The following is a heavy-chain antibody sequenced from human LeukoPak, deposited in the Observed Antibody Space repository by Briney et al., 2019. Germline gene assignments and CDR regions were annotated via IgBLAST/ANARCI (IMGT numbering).Heavy chain of an antibody. CDR1: GFTFSDYS. CDR2: ITSDGGST. CDR3: VKALNRVRGLIIPIFDY. D-gene: IGHD3-10*01. V-gene: IGHV3-64D*06. J-gene: IGHJ4*02. Sequence: GSLRLSCSASGFTFSDYSMHWVRQAPGKGLEYVSGITSDGGSTYYADSVKGRFTISRDNSRNTLYLQVSSLRAEDTAAYYCVKALNRVRGLIIPIFDYWGQGILVTVTS.